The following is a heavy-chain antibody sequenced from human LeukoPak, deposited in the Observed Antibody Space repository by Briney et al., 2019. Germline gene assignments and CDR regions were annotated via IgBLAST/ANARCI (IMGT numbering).Heavy chain of an antibody. CDR2: ISSSSSTI. CDR1: GFTFSSYS. Sequence: PGGSLRLSCAASGFTFSSYSMNWVRQAPGKGLEWVSYISSSSSTIYYADSVKGRFTISRDNSKNTLYLQMNSLRAEDTAVYYCAKVGGIVVVPAYFDYWGQGTLVTVSS. V-gene: IGHV3-48*01. CDR3: AKVGGIVVVPAYFDY. J-gene: IGHJ4*02. D-gene: IGHD2-2*01.